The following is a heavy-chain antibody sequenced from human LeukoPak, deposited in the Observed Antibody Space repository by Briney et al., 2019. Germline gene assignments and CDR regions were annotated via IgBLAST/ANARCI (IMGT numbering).Heavy chain of an antibody. D-gene: IGHD6-13*01. CDR3: ARDVLAAPGTFDY. Sequence: SETLSLTCAVSGASISSSNYYWGWVRQSPGKGLEWIGNIYSSGNTYYNASLKSRVTMYIDTSKNQFSLKLSSVTAADTAVYYCARDVLAAPGTFDYWGQGALVTVSS. CDR2: IYSSGNT. CDR1: GASISSSNYY. V-gene: IGHV4-39*07. J-gene: IGHJ4*02.